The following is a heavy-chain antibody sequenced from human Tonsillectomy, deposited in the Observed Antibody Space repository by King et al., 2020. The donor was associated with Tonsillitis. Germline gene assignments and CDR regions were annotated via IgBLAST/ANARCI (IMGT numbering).Heavy chain of an antibody. Sequence: TLKESGPTLVKPTQTLTLTCTFSGFSLSTSGVGVGWIRQPPGKALEWLALIYWDDDKLYSPSLKSRLTITKDSSKNQVVLTMTNMDPVDTATSHCAHTPPAPPPFTQWLGLGIPYDAFVIWGQGTMVTVSS. CDR1: GFSLSTSGVG. D-gene: IGHD6-19*01. CDR2: IYWDDDK. J-gene: IGHJ3*02. CDR3: AHTPPAPPPFTQWLGLGIPYDAFVI. V-gene: IGHV2-5*02.